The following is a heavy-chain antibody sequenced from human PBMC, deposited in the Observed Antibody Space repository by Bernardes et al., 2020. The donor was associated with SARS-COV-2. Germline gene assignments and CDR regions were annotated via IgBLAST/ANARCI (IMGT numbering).Heavy chain of an antibody. V-gene: IGHV3-33*01. Sequence: GGSLRLSCTASGFTFSNYGMHWVRQAPGKGLEWVAVIWYDGSNKYYRDSVRGRFTISRDNSKNTVYLQMNSLRADDTAVYYCARDVAGREDLWGQGTLVTVSS. J-gene: IGHJ5*02. CDR1: GFTFSNYG. D-gene: IGHD1-26*01. CDR2: IWYDGSNK. CDR3: ARDVAGREDL.